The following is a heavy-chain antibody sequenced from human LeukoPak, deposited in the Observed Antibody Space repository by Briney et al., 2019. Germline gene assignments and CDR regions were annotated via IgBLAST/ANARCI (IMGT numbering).Heavy chain of an antibody. CDR3: ARSSSSRFDP. J-gene: IGHJ5*02. CDR2: IFHSGTT. Sequence: SETLSLTCTVSGASIKSYDWSWIRQHPGKGLEWIAYIFHSGTTNYNPSLKSRVTISIDTSTNQVSLRLSSVTAADTALYYCARSSSSRFDPWGQGTLVTVFS. V-gene: IGHV4-59*01. D-gene: IGHD2/OR15-2a*01. CDR1: GASIKSYD.